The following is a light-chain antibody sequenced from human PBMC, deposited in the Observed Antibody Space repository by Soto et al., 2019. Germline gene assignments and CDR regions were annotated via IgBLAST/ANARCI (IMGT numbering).Light chain of an antibody. CDR1: RSVSSRY. CDR3: HQYGYSPNT. Sequence: EIVLTQSPGTLSLSPGEGATLSCRASRSVSSRYLAWYQQKPDQAPRLLIYGASSRATGIPDRFSGSGSGTDFTLTIIRLEPEDFAVYHCHQYGYSPNTFGQGTKLEIK. J-gene: IGKJ2*01. CDR2: GAS. V-gene: IGKV3-20*01.